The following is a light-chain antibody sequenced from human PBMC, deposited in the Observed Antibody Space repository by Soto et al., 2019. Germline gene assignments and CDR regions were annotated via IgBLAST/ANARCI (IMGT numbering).Light chain of an antibody. CDR1: QSVSSNF. CDR2: GAS. CDR3: QQYYSSPLT. V-gene: IGKV3-20*01. J-gene: IGKJ4*01. Sequence: EIVLTQSPGTLYLSPGERATLSCRASQSVSSNFLAWYQQKPGQAPRLLLYGASSRATGIPDRFSGSGSVTDFTLTISRLEPEDFAVYYCQQYYSSPLTFGGVKKVEIK.